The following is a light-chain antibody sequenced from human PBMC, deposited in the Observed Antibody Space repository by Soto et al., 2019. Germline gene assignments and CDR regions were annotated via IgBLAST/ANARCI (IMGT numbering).Light chain of an antibody. V-gene: IGLV1-44*01. J-gene: IGLJ3*02. CDR2: SNN. CDR3: AAWDGSLNGGV. CDR1: SSNIGSNT. Sequence: QSVLTQPPSASGTPGQRVTISCSGSSSNIGSNTVNWYQQLPGTAPKLLIYSNNQRPSGVPDRFSGSKSGTSASLAISGLQSEDEDDYYCAAWDGSLNGGVFGGGTMVTVL.